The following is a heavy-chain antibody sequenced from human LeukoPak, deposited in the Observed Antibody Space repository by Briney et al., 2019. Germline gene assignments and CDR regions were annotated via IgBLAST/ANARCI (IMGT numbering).Heavy chain of an antibody. Sequence: GGSLRLSCAASGFTFSSYSMNWVRQAPGKGLEWVAVISYDGSNKYYADSVKGRFTISRDNSKNTLYLQMNSLRAEDTAVYYCARAILRYCSSTSCYTPNYWGQGTLVAVSS. CDR3: ARAILRYCSSTSCYTPNY. CDR1: GFTFSSYS. D-gene: IGHD2-2*02. J-gene: IGHJ4*02. V-gene: IGHV3-30*03. CDR2: ISYDGSNK.